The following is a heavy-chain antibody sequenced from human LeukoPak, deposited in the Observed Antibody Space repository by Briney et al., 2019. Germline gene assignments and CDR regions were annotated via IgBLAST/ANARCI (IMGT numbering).Heavy chain of an antibody. D-gene: IGHD5-18*01. J-gene: IGHJ4*02. CDR3: GRTDTVVAFNY. Sequence: ASVKVSCKASGYTFTGYYIHWVRQAPGQGLEWMGRINPNSGGTNYAQKFQGWVTMTRDTSISTAYMELSRLRSDDTAVYYCGRTDTVVAFNYGGQEPLPTVS. V-gene: IGHV1-2*04. CDR2: INPNSGGT. CDR1: GYTFTGYY.